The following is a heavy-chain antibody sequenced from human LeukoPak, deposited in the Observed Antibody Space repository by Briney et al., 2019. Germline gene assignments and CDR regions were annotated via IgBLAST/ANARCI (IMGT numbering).Heavy chain of an antibody. CDR3: ARDGHYDILTGYFQD. D-gene: IGHD3-9*01. Sequence: GGSLRLSCAASGFTFSDYYMSWVRQAPGKGLEWVSSISSSSSYIYYADSVKGRFTISRDNAKNSLYLQMNSLRAEDTAVYYCARDGHYDILTGYFQDWGQGTLVTASS. CDR1: GFTFSDYY. CDR2: ISSSSSYI. V-gene: IGHV3-11*05. J-gene: IGHJ1*01.